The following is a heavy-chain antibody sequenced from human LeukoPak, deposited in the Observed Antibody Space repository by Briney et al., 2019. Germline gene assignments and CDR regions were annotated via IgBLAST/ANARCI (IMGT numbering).Heavy chain of an antibody. CDR1: GFTFSSYW. D-gene: IGHD6-19*01. J-gene: IGHJ2*01. V-gene: IGHV3-74*01. Sequence: GGSLRLSCAASGFTFSSYWMHWVRQAPGKGLVWVSRINSDGGSTSYADSAKGRFTISRDNAKNTLYLQMNSLRAVDTAVYYCARAPVAVAGTDWYFDLWGRGTLVTVSS. CDR3: ARAPVAVAGTDWYFDL. CDR2: INSDGGST.